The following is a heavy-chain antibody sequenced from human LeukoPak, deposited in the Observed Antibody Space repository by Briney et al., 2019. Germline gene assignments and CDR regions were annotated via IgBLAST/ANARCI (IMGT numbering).Heavy chain of an antibody. Sequence: ASVKVSCKASGYTFTSYGISWVRQAPGQGLEWLGWISAYNGNTNYAQKLQGRVTMTTDTSTSTAYMELRSLRSDDTAVYYCARAESRLYSSSWQIDYWGQGTLVTVSS. CDR2: ISAYNGNT. J-gene: IGHJ4*02. CDR3: ARAESRLYSSSWQIDY. V-gene: IGHV1-18*01. D-gene: IGHD6-13*01. CDR1: GYTFTSYG.